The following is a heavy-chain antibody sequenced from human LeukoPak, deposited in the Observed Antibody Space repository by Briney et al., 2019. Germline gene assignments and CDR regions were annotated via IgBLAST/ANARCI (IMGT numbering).Heavy chain of an antibody. CDR3: AKGLVAGHYFDY. V-gene: IGHV3-23*01. CDR2: ISASGDNT. CDR1: GFLFTTYA. J-gene: IGHJ4*02. D-gene: IGHD6-19*01. Sequence: GGSLRLSCAASGFLFTTYAMSWVRQAPGRGLEWVSAISASGDNTYYTDSVKGRFTISRDNSMNTLYLQMNSLRAEDTALYYCAKGLVAGHYFDYWGQGTLVTVSS.